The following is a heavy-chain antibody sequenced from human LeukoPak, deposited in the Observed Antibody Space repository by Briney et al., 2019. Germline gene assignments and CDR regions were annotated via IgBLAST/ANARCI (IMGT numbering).Heavy chain of an antibody. CDR1: GFTFSNYG. CDR3: ARSLRIVGATGGFDY. Sequence: GGSLRLSCAASGFTFSNYGMHWVRQAPGKGLEWVALIQYDGSYKDYPDSVKGRFTISRDNSKNTLYLQMNSLRPEDTAVYYCARSLRIVGATGGFDYWGQGTLVTVSS. CDR2: IQYDGSYK. D-gene: IGHD1-26*01. V-gene: IGHV3-30*02. J-gene: IGHJ4*02.